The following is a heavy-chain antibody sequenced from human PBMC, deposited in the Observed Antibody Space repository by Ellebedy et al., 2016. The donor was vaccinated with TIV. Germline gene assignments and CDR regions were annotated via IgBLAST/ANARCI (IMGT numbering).Heavy chain of an antibody. CDR2: IYYSGST. V-gene: IGHV4-39*02. D-gene: IGHD1-26*01. J-gene: IGHJ6*02. CDR3: ARPVGGRGYGMDV. CDR1: GLPVTSNY. Sequence: GSLRLSCAASGLPVTSNYISWVRQPPGRGLEWIGVIYYSGSTYYNPSLKSRVTISVDTSRNHFSLELSSVTAADTAVYYCARPVGGRGYGMDVWGQGTTVTVSS.